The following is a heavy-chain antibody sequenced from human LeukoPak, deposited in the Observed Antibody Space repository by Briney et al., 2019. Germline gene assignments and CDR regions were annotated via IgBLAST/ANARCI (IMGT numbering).Heavy chain of an antibody. Sequence: ASVKVSCKASGYTFTGYYMHWVRQAPGQGLEWVGWNNPQSGGTKYAQKFQGRVTMTGDTSINTAYMELNSLRSDDTAVYYCARDDASDPSASFDLWGQGTLVTVSS. D-gene: IGHD1-26*01. CDR2: NNPQSGGT. J-gene: IGHJ3*01. CDR1: GYTFTGYY. CDR3: ARDDASDPSASFDL. V-gene: IGHV1-2*02.